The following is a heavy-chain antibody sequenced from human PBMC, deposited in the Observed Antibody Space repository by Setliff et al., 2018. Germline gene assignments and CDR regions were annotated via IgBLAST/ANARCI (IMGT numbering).Heavy chain of an antibody. Sequence: SETLSLTCTVSGGSISSHYWSWIRQPPGKGLEWIGSIYYSGSTNYNPSPKSRVTISVDTSKNQFSLKLSSVTAADTAVYYCARERSTRDYGDYEGLFDPWGQGTLVTVSS. V-gene: IGHV4-59*11. D-gene: IGHD4-17*01. CDR1: GGSISSHY. CDR2: IYYSGST. J-gene: IGHJ5*02. CDR3: ARERSTRDYGDYEGLFDP.